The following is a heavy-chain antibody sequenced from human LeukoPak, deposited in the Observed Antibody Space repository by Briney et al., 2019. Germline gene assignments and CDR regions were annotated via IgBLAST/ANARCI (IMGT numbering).Heavy chain of an antibody. V-gene: IGHV4-34*01. CDR1: GGSFSGYY. CDR3: ARDLRYFDP. J-gene: IGHJ5*02. CDR2: INHSGST. Sequence: KASETLSLTCTVYGGSFSGYYWSWIRRPPGKGLEWIGEINHSGSTNYNPSLKSRVTISVDTSKNQFSLKLSSVTAADTAVYYCARDLRYFDPWGQGTLVTVSS. D-gene: IGHD3-9*01.